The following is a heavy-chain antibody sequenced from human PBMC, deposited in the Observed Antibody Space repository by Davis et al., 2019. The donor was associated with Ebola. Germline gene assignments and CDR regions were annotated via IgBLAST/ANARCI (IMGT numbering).Heavy chain of an antibody. J-gene: IGHJ6*02. CDR3: TRGDGYSSTGDV. V-gene: IGHV4-59*08. Sequence: SETLSLTCTVSGGPISTFYWSWIRQPPGKGLEWIGYTFYRGRTKYNPSLNSRVTILVDTSRNQFSLELRSVTAAGTAVYYCTRGDGYSSTGDVWGQGTTVTVSS. CDR2: TFYRGRT. D-gene: IGHD5-24*01. CDR1: GGPISTFY.